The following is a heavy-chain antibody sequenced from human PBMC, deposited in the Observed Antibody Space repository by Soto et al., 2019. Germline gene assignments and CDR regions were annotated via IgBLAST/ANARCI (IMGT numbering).Heavy chain of an antibody. CDR3: ASEAPPVLRFLEWSPSPYGMDV. CDR1: GYTFTSYY. V-gene: IGHV1-46*01. Sequence: GASVKVSCKASGYTFTSYYMHWVRQAPGQGLEWMGIINPSGGSTSYAQKFQGRVTMTRDTSTSTVYMELSSLRSEDTAVYYCASEAPPVLRFLEWSPSPYGMDVWGQGTTVTVS. CDR2: INPSGGST. J-gene: IGHJ6*02. D-gene: IGHD3-3*01.